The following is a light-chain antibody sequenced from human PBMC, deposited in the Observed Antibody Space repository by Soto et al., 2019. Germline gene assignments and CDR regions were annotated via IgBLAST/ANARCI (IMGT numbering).Light chain of an antibody. J-gene: IGKJ2*01. Sequence: DIQMTQSPSTLSASVGDRVTITCRASQNIISWLAWYQQKPGKAPKLLTYKASSLESGVPSRLSGSGSGTEFTLTINSLQPDDFATYYGQQYISFPHTFGQGTKREIK. CDR1: QNIISW. CDR3: QQYISFPHT. V-gene: IGKV1-5*03. CDR2: KAS.